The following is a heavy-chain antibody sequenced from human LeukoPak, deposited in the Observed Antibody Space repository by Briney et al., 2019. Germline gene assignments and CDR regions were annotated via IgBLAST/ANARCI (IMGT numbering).Heavy chain of an antibody. CDR1: GGSINNYY. D-gene: IGHD3-16*01. Sequence: SETLSLTCTVSGGSINNYYWSWVRQPPGGGLEWLAYIYYTGSTNYNPSLETRLTISVDTSKNQFSLRLNSVTAADTAVYYCARFSQYYDSPTHYLDYWGQGILVTVSS. CDR2: IYYTGST. V-gene: IGHV4-59*08. CDR3: ARFSQYYDSPTHYLDY. J-gene: IGHJ4*02.